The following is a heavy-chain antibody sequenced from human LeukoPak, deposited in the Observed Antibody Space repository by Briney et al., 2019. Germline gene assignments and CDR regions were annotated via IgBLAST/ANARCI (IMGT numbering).Heavy chain of an antibody. CDR3: AKDGITI. V-gene: IGHV3-23*01. J-gene: IGHJ4*02. Sequence: GGSLRLSCAASGFTFSSYAMGWVRQAPGKGLEWVSGISGSGGSTYYADSVKGRFTISRDNSKSKLSLQMNSLGVDDAAVYYCAKDGITIRGQGTLVTVSS. CDR1: GFTFSSYA. CDR2: ISGSGGST. D-gene: IGHD3-10*01.